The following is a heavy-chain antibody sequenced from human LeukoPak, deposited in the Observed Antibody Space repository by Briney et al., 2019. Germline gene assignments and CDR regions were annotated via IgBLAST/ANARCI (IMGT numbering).Heavy chain of an antibody. CDR3: AREFSVFRALAATGFFDQ. CDR1: GGSMSSSTSY. J-gene: IGHJ1*01. Sequence: PSETLSLTCSVSGGSMSSSTSYWGWIRHPPGKGLECIGTIYSGGPTYPNPSLKSRVTMSVDTPKTQFSLRLSSVSAADTAVYYCAREFSVFRALAATGFFDQWGQGTLVTVSS. D-gene: IGHD6-19*01. V-gene: IGHV4-39*07. CDR2: IYSGGPT.